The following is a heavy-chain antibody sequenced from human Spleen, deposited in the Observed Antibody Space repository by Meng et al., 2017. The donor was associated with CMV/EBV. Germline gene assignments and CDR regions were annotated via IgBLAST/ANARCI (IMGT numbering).Heavy chain of an antibody. CDR1: GFTFSSYW. V-gene: IGHV3-7*01. CDR2: IKEDGSQT. CDR3: VRDEWGDS. D-gene: IGHD3-16*01. Sequence: GGSLRLSCAASGFTFSSYWMSWVRQAPGKGLEWMANIKEDGSQTVYVDSVKGRFTISRDNAKTSLYLQMDSLRAEDTAVYYCVRDEWGDSWGQGTLVTVSS. J-gene: IGHJ5*01.